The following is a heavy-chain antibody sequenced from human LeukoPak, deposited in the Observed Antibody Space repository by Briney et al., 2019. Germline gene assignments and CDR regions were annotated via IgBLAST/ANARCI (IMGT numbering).Heavy chain of an antibody. D-gene: IGHD3/OR15-3a*01. CDR1: GFSFNNYR. CDR3: ATKEVLDWNQDFFDY. J-gene: IGHJ4*02. CDR2: IKQDGSEK. V-gene: IGHV3-7*03. Sequence: GGSLRLSCVASGFSFNNYRMTWVRQAPGKGLEWVANIKQDGSEKQYVDSVKGRFAISRDNAKKSLYLQINTLRAEDTAVYYCATKEVLDWNQDFFDYWGQGTLVTVSS.